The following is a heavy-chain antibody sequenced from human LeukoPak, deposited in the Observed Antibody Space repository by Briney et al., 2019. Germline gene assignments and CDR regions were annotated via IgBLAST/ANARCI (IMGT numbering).Heavy chain of an antibody. CDR2: ISWNSGSI. V-gene: IGHV3-9*03. J-gene: IGHJ3*02. CDR3: AKSESSGWPIDAFDI. D-gene: IGHD6-19*01. CDR1: GFTFDDYA. Sequence: PGGSLRLSXAASGFTFDDYAMHWVRQAPGKGLEWVSGISWNSGSIGYADPVKGRFTISRDNAKNSLYLQMNSLRAEDMALYYCAKSESSGWPIDAFDIWGQGTMVTVSS.